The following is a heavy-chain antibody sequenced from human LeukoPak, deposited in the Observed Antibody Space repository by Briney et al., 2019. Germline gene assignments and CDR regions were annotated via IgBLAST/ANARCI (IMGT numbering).Heavy chain of an antibody. Sequence: GESLKISCKGSGYRFTSYWSGWVRQMPGKGLEWMGIIYPGDSDTRYSPSFQGQVTISADKSISTAYLQWSSLKASDTAMYYCARHRVYDSSGDFDYWGQGTLVTVSS. D-gene: IGHD3-22*01. CDR2: IYPGDSDT. J-gene: IGHJ4*02. CDR1: GYRFTSYW. CDR3: ARHRVYDSSGDFDY. V-gene: IGHV5-51*01.